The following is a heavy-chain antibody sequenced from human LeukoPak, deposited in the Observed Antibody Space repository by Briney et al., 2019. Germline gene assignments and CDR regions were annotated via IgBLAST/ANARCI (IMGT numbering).Heavy chain of an antibody. J-gene: IGHJ6*03. CDR2: IYYTGSS. CDR3: ARAFYDSGSYVDYYYMDV. V-gene: IGHV4-59*01. D-gene: IGHD3-10*01. CDR1: GGSMNNYY. Sequence: SETLSLTCTVSGGSMNNYYWSWIRQPPGRGLEWIAYIYYTGSSNDNPSLKSRVTISVDTSKNQFSLKLSSVTAADTAVYYCARAFYDSGSYVDYYYMDVWGKGTTVTVSS.